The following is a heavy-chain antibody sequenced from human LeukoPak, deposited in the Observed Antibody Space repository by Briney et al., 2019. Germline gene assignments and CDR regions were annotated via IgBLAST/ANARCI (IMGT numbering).Heavy chain of an antibody. Sequence: SETLSLTCAVSSGSLSGYPWGWIRQAPGKGLDWIGEIHHSGSTTYNSSPKNRVTISLDKPKSQFSLILTSVTAADTAVYYCTRQSGTVTPIDYWGQGILVTVSS. CDR1: SGSLSGYP. CDR3: TRQSGTVTPIDY. D-gene: IGHD4-17*01. CDR2: IHHSGST. J-gene: IGHJ4*02. V-gene: IGHV4-34*01.